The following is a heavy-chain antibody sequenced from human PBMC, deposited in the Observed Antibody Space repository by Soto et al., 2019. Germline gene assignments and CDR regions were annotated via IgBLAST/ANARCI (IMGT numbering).Heavy chain of an antibody. CDR2: ISYDGSNK. CDR1: GFTFSSYA. CDR3: AKDGYDSSGYYWYYFDY. J-gene: IGHJ4*02. V-gene: IGHV3-30*18. Sequence: PGGSLRLSCAASGFTFSSYAMHWVRQAPGKGLEWVAVISYDGSNKYYADSVKGRFTISRDNSKNTLYLQMNSLRAEDTAVYYCAKDGYDSSGYYWYYFDYWGQGTLVTVSS. D-gene: IGHD3-22*01.